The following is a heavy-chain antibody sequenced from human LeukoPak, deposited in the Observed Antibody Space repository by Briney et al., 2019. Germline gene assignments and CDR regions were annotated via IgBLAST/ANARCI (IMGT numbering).Heavy chain of an antibody. CDR1: GFIFSNYG. V-gene: IGHV3-21*01. Sequence: GGSLRLSCAASGFIFSNYGMNWVRQAPGKGLEWVSSISSSSSYIYYADSVKGRFTISRDNAKNSLYLQMNGLRAEDTAVYYCARGGGQLPNWFDPWGQGTLVTVSS. CDR2: ISSSSSYI. J-gene: IGHJ5*02. D-gene: IGHD2-2*01. CDR3: ARGGGQLPNWFDP.